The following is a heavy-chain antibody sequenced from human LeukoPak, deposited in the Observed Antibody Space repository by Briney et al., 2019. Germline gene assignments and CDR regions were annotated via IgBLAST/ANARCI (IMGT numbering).Heavy chain of an antibody. CDR2: ISSSGSTI. CDR1: GFTFSSYE. D-gene: IGHD3-9*01. Sequence: GGALRLSCAASGFTFSSYEMNWVRQAPGKGLEWVSYISSSGSTIYYADSVKGRFTISKSNAKNSLYLQMNNLRAEDTAVYYCAKDGVGYDILTGYSEPFDYWGQGTLVTVSS. V-gene: IGHV3-48*03. J-gene: IGHJ4*02. CDR3: AKDGVGYDILTGYSEPFDY.